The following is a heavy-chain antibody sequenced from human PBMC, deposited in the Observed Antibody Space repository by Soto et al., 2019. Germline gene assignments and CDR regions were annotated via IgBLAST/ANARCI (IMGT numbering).Heavy chain of an antibody. V-gene: IGHV4-30-4*01. Sequence: QVQLQESGPGLVKPSQTLSLTCTVSGGSISSGDYFWSWIRQPPGKGLEWIGYIYYSGSTYYNPSLNSRVTISVDTSKNQFSLKLSSVTAADTAVYYCARGGQYYDSSGSPADAFDIWGQGTMVTVSS. CDR2: IYYSGST. D-gene: IGHD3-22*01. CDR3: ARGGQYYDSSGSPADAFDI. CDR1: GGSISSGDYF. J-gene: IGHJ3*02.